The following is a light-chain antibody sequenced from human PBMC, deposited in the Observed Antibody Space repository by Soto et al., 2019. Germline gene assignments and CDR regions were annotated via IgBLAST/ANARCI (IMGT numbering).Light chain of an antibody. CDR3: QQYDSYSWT. J-gene: IGKJ1*01. Sequence: DIQMTQSPSTLSASVGDRVTITCRASQSISSWLAWYQQKPGKAPKLLIYKASNLEGGVPSRFSGRGSGTEFTLTISSPQPDDFAIYYCQQYDSYSWTFGQGTKVEIK. CDR1: QSISSW. V-gene: IGKV1-5*03. CDR2: KAS.